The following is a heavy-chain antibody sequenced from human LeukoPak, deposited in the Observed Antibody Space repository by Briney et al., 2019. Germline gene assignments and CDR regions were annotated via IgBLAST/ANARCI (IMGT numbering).Heavy chain of an antibody. J-gene: IGHJ1*01. CDR1: GFTVSSNY. CDR3: ARGLYDTSGYPLFQH. D-gene: IGHD3-22*01. V-gene: IGHV3-53*01. Sequence: TGGSLRLSCAASGFTVSSNYMSWVRQAPGKGLEWGSIIYSGGSTFYADSVKGRFTISRDNSKNTLYLQMNSLRAEDTALYYCARGLYDTSGYPLFQHWGQGTLVTVSS. CDR2: IYSGGST.